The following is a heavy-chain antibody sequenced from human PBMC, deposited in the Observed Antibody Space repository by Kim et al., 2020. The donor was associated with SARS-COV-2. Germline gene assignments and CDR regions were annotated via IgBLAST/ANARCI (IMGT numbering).Heavy chain of an antibody. Sequence: SETLSLTCTVSGGSISSYYWSWIRQPPGKGLEWIGYIYYSGSTNYNPSLKSRVTISVDTSKNQFSLKLSSVTAADTAVYYCAREPVQQPDQLYYYGMDVWGQGTTVTVSS. J-gene: IGHJ6*02. V-gene: IGHV4-59*01. CDR1: GGSISSYY. CDR3: AREPVQQPDQLYYYGMDV. CDR2: IYYSGST. D-gene: IGHD2-2*01.